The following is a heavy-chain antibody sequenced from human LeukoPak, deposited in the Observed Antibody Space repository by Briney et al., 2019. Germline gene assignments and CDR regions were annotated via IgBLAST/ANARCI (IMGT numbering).Heavy chain of an antibody. D-gene: IGHD3-10*01. CDR2: INHSGST. CDR3: ARVSFGSGYYCYMDV. V-gene: IGHV4-34*01. CDR1: GGSFSGYY. Sequence: SETLSLTCAVYGGSFSGYYWSWIRQPPGKGLEWIGEINHSGSTNYNPSLKSRVTISVDTSKNQFSLNLSSVTAADTAVYYCARVSFGSGYYCYMDVWGKGTTVTVSS. J-gene: IGHJ6*03.